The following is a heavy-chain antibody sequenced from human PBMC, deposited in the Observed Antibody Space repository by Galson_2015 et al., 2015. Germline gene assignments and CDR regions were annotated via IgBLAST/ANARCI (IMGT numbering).Heavy chain of an antibody. D-gene: IGHD1-26*01. CDR3: ARDPGSGSLSVWDY. V-gene: IGHV1-18*01. CDR2: ISAFNGNT. J-gene: IGHJ4*02. CDR1: GYTFTNYG. Sequence: SVKVSCKASGYTFTNYGIAWVRQAPGQGPEWMGWISAFNGNTNYAQKLQGRVTMTTDTSTSTAYMELRSLRSDDTAVYLCARDPGSGSLSVWDYWGQGTLVTVSS.